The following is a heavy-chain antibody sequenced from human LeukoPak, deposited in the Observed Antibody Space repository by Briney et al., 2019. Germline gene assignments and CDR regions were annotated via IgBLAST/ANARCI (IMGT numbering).Heavy chain of an antibody. V-gene: IGHV4-38-2*01. Sequence: SQTLSLTCAVPGYSISSGDDGGWIRQPPEKGLAHSGGTYDNGRTYYNPSLKSRVSIAVDTSRNQFFLKLSSVTAADTAVYYCARQWVSCTTNGCLPFGYWGQGTLVTVSS. CDR2: TYDNGRT. J-gene: IGHJ4*02. D-gene: IGHD2-8*01. CDR3: ARQWVSCTTNGCLPFGY. CDR1: GYSISSGDD.